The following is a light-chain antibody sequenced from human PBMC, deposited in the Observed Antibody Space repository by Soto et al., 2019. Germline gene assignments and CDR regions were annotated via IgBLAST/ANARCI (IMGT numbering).Light chain of an antibody. CDR3: QQYNNWPMT. V-gene: IGKV1-39*01. CDR2: AAS. Sequence: DIQMTQSPSSLPASLGARVPLTCRASQSISSYLNWYQQKPGKAPKILIYAASSLQSGVPSRFSGSGSGTEFTLTISSLQSEDFEFYYCQQYNNWPMTFGQGTQLDIK. J-gene: IGKJ5*01. CDR1: QSISSY.